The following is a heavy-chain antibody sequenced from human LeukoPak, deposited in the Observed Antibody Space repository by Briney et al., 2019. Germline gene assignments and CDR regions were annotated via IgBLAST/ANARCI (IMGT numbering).Heavy chain of an antibody. CDR3: ARTPTYYDILTDYPYYFDY. CDR2: ISSSGSIM. Sequence: GGSLRLSCVASGFTFSSFQMNWVRQAPGKGLEWVSYISSSGSIMFYADSVKGRFTISRDNAKNSLYLHMNSPRAEDTAVYYCARTPTYYDILTDYPYYFDYWGQGTLVTVSS. V-gene: IGHV3-48*03. J-gene: IGHJ4*02. CDR1: GFTFSSFQ. D-gene: IGHD3-9*01.